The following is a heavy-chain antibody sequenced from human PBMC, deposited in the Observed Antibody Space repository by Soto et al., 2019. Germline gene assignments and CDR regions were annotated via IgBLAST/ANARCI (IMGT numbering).Heavy chain of an antibody. Sequence: HVQLVESGGGVVQPGRSLRLSCAVSGFNFSTYGMHWVRQAPCKGLEWVAVISYDGSHKAFADSVKGRIAISRDNSKNTLFLQINSLREEDKAVYYCAQDRVKTSSWPADWGQGTLVTVSS. D-gene: IGHD6-19*01. CDR3: AQDRVKTSSWPAD. J-gene: IGHJ4*02. CDR2: ISYDGSHK. V-gene: IGHV3-30*18. CDR1: GFNFSTYG.